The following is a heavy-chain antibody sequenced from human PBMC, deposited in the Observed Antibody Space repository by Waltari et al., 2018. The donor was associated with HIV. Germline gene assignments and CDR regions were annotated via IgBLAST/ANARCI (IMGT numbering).Heavy chain of an antibody. V-gene: IGHV3-23*01. Sequence: EVQLLESGGGLVQPGGSLRLSFAASGFTFSNYAINWVRQAPGKGLEWVSAISGRGGSTHYADSVKGRFSISRDNSKNTLYLQMNSLRPEDTAIYYCAKGGRAVAGNWFDPWGQGTLVTVSS. D-gene: IGHD6-19*01. CDR3: AKGGRAVAGNWFDP. J-gene: IGHJ5*02. CDR1: GFTFSNYA. CDR2: ISGRGGST.